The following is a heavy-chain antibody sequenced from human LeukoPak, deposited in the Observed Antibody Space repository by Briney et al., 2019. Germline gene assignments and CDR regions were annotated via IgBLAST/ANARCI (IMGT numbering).Heavy chain of an antibody. Sequence: GESLNISCKGSGYSFTTYWIGWVRQMPREGLEWMGIIYPGDSDTTYSPSFQDQVIISADKSISAAYLQWSSLKASDTAMYYCARHVGGVATKIDYWGQGTLVTVSS. D-gene: IGHD5-12*01. CDR3: ARHVGGVATKIDY. CDR2: IYPGDSDT. V-gene: IGHV5-51*01. J-gene: IGHJ4*02. CDR1: GYSFTTYW.